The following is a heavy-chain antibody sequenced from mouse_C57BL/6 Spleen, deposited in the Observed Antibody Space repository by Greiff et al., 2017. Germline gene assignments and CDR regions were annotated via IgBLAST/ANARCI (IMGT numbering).Heavy chain of an antibody. V-gene: IGHV1-53*01. D-gene: IGHD1-1*01. J-gene: IGHJ2*01. CDR2: INPSNGGT. CDR3: ARSPYYYGSSNYFDY. Sequence: VQLQQPGTELVKPGASVKLSCKASGYTFNSYWMHWVKQRPGQGLEWIGNINPSNGGTNYNEKFKSKATLTVDTSSSTAYMQLSSLTSEDSAVYYCARSPYYYGSSNYFDYWGQGTTLTVSS. CDR1: GYTFNSYW.